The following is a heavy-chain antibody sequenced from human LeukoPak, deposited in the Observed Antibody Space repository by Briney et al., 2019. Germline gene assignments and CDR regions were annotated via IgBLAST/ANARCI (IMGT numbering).Heavy chain of an antibody. V-gene: IGHV1-46*01. Sequence: ASLKVSCKASGYTFTSYYMHWVRQPPGQGLEWMGIIKPSGGSTSYAQKFQGRVTMTRDTSTSTVYMELSSLRSEDTAVYYCARGRRITMIVVALDYWGQGTLVTVSS. CDR3: ARGRRITMIVVALDY. CDR1: GYTFTSYY. J-gene: IGHJ4*02. CDR2: IKPSGGST. D-gene: IGHD3-22*01.